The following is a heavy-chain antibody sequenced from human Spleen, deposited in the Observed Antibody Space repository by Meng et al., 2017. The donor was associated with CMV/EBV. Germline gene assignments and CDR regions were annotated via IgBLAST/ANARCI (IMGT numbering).Heavy chain of an antibody. Sequence: LQPQGKGLELIGEVYHSGYTTYHPSLKSRVTMSVDRSKNQFSLKLSSVTAADTAVYYCARVTEYGGNCFDSWGQGTLVTVSS. V-gene: IGHV4-4*02. CDR3: ARVTEYGGNCFDS. J-gene: IGHJ4*02. D-gene: IGHD4/OR15-4a*01. CDR2: VYHSGYT.